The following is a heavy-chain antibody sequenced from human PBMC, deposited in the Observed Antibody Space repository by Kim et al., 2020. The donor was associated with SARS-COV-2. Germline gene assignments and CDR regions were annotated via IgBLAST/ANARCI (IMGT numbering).Heavy chain of an antibody. CDR1: GFTFSSYS. V-gene: IGHV3-48*04. D-gene: IGHD2-21*01. Sequence: GGSLRLSCAASGFTFSSYSMNWVRQAPGKGLEWVSYISSSSSTIYYADSVKGRFTISRDNAKNSLYLQMNSLRAEDTAVYYCARDHFMVGVTQPLGMDVWGQGTTVTVSS. J-gene: IGHJ6*02. CDR2: ISSSSSTI. CDR3: ARDHFMVGVTQPLGMDV.